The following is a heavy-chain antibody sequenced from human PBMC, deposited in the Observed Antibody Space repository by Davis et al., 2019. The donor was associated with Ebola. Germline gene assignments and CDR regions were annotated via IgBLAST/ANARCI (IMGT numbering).Heavy chain of an antibody. CDR3: AREVVIWTPPDY. CDR2: IYYSGST. V-gene: IGHV4-31*03. Sequence: PSETLSLTCTVSGGSISSGGYYWSWIRQHPGKGLEWIGYIYYSGSTYYNPSLKSRVTISVDTSKNQFSLKLSSVTAADTAVYYCAREVVIWTPPDYWGQGTLVTVSS. D-gene: IGHD3-22*01. J-gene: IGHJ4*02. CDR1: GGSISSGGYY.